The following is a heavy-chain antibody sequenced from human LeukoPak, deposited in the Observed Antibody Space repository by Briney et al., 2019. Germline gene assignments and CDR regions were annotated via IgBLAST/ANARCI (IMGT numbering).Heavy chain of an antibody. D-gene: IGHD3-3*01. V-gene: IGHV3-48*01. CDR3: ARGGYDFWSGYYTDY. CDR2: ISSSSSTI. CDR1: GFTFSSYS. J-gene: IGHJ4*02. Sequence: GGSLRLSCAASGFTFSSYSMNWVRQAPGKGLEWVSYISSSSSTIYYADSVKGRFTISRDNAKISLYLQMNSLRAEDTAVYYCARGGYDFWSGYYTDYWGQGTLVTVSS.